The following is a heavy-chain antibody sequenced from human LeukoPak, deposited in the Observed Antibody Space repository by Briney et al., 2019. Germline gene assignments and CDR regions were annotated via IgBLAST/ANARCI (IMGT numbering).Heavy chain of an antibody. J-gene: IGHJ5*02. D-gene: IGHD3-3*01. V-gene: IGHV4-34*01. Sequence: SETLSLTCAVYGGSFSGYYWSWIRQPPGKGLEWIGEINHSGSTNYNPSLKSRATISVDTSKNQFSLKLSSVTAADTAVYYCARARSGYFEYWFDPWGQGTLVTVSS. CDR2: INHSGST. CDR1: GGSFSGYY. CDR3: ARARSGYFEYWFDP.